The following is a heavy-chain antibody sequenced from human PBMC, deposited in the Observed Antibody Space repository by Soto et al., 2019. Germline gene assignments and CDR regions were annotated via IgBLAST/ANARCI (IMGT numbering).Heavy chain of an antibody. CDR1: GFTFSSYA. J-gene: IGHJ4*02. Sequence: GGSLRLSCAASGFTFSSYAMSWVRQAPGKGLEWVSAISGSGGSTYYADSVKGRFTISRDNSKNTLYLQMNSLRAEDTAVYYCAKEAEYYDILTGYFDYWGQGTLVTVSS. D-gene: IGHD3-9*01. CDR3: AKEAEYYDILTGYFDY. CDR2: ISGSGGST. V-gene: IGHV3-23*01.